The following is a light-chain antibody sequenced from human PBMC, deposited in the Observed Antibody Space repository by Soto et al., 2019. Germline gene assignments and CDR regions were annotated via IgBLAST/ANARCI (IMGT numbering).Light chain of an antibody. CDR1: EPIRNTY. J-gene: IGKJ4*01. Sequence: EIVLTQSPDTLSLSPGERANLSCRTSEPIRNTYVAWYQQQPGQAPRLLIYGASSRAIGIPDRFSGSGSGTNFTLTISLLVSEDFALYYCKQYADSPLTFGGGTKVDIK. CDR3: KQYADSPLT. CDR2: GAS. V-gene: IGKV3-20*01.